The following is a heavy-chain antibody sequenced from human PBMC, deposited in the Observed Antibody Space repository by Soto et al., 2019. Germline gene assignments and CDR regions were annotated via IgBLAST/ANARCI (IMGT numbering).Heavy chain of an antibody. D-gene: IGHD2-15*01. Sequence: EVQLLESGGGLVQPGGSLRLSCAASGFTFSSYAMSWVRQAPGKGLEWVSVISGSGDNTFYADSVKGRFTISGDSSKNTLYLQMNSLRAEDTAVYYCAKAGTSSCYSNLNYWGQGTLVTVSS. CDR1: GFTFSSYA. CDR3: AKAGTSSCYSNLNY. CDR2: ISGSGDNT. V-gene: IGHV3-23*01. J-gene: IGHJ4*02.